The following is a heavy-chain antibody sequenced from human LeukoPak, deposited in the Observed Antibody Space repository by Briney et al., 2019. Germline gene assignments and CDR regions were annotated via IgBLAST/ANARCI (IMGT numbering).Heavy chain of an antibody. CDR2: IYSGGST. D-gene: IGHD2-15*01. CDR3: ARDARVASDSYYFDY. V-gene: IGHV3-53*01. J-gene: IGHJ4*02. Sequence: GGSLRLSCAASGFTVSSNYMSWVRQAPGKGLEWVSVIYSGGSTYYADSVKGRFTISRDNSKNTLYLQMNSLRAEDTAVYYCARDARVASDSYYFDYWGQGTLVTVSS. CDR1: GFTVSSNY.